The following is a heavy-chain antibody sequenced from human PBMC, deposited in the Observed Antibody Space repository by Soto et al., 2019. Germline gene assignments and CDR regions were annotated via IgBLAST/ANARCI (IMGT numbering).Heavy chain of an antibody. D-gene: IGHD3-22*01. CDR3: ARDGARIDSSGKFDY. CDR2: SWFDGSIA. V-gene: IGHV3-33*01. J-gene: IGHJ4*02. CDR1: GSKFTDYG. Sequence: QVQLVESGGGVVQPGRSLRLSCVASGSKFTDYGLNWVRQTPGKGLEWVAISWFDGSIAYYAESVKGRFTISRDDSRNTVYLHMNSLRGEDTAMYYCARDGARIDSSGKFDYWGQGTQVTVSS.